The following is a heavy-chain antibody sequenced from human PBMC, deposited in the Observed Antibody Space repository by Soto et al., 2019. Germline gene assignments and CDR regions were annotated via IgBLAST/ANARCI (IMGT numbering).Heavy chain of an antibody. CDR1: GFTFSSYG. CDR3: AKGGGSYGSLDY. D-gene: IGHD5-18*01. V-gene: IGHV3-30*18. Sequence: QVQLVESGGGVVQPGRSLRLSCAASGFTFSSYGMHWVRQAPGKGLEWVAVISYDGSNKYYADSVQGRFTISRDNSKNPLYLQMDSLGAEDTAVYNCAKGGGSYGSLDYWGQGTLVTVSS. J-gene: IGHJ4*02. CDR2: ISYDGSNK.